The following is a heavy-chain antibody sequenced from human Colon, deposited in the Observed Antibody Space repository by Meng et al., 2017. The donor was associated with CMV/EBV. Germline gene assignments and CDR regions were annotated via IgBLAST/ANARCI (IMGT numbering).Heavy chain of an antibody. CDR2: IYYSANT. D-gene: IGHD6-19*01. Sequence: GSLRPACNVSGASVNIGSYYWTWIRQPPGKGLEWFGYIYYSANTNYNPSLKSRLTIDVDTSTNQFSLKLTSVSAADTAMYYCARETSGWSTGIDYWGQGTMVTVSS. CDR3: ARETSGWSTGIDY. J-gene: IGHJ4*02. CDR1: GASVNIGSYY. V-gene: IGHV4-61*01.